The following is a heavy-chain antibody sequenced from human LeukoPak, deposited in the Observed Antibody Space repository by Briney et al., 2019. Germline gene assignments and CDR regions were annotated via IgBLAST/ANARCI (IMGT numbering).Heavy chain of an antibody. CDR3: ARDRYDYWTSYSSYYFDF. CDR1: GFTFNDYY. D-gene: IGHD3/OR15-3a*01. Sequence: GGSLRLSCAASGFTFNDYYMSWIRQAPGKGLEWISYISGIGSTTNYADSVQGRFTISRDNADKSLYLEMDSLRAEDTAVYYCARDRYDYWTSYSSYYFDFWGQGTLVTVSS. V-gene: IGHV3-11*04. CDR2: ISGIGSTT. J-gene: IGHJ4*02.